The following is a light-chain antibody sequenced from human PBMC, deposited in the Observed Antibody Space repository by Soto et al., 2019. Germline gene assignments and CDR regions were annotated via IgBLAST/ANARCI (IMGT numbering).Light chain of an antibody. CDR3: KKYNNWPLT. CDR1: QSVSSN. J-gene: IGKJ4*01. CDR2: GAS. Sequence: EIVMTQSPATLSVSPGERATLSCRASQSVSSNLAWYQQKPGQAPRLLIYGASTRATGIPARFSGSGSGTEFTLPISGLRSEDFAFYYCKKYNNWPLTLGGGTKGEIK. V-gene: IGKV3-15*01.